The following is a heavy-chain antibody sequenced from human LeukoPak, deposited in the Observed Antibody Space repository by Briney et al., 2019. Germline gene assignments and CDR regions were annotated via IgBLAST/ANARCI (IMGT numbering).Heavy chain of an antibody. Sequence: PSETLSLTCAVYGGSFSGYYWSWIRQPPGKGLEWIGEINHSGSTNYNPSLKSRVTISVGTSKNQFSLKLSSVTAADTAVYYCARGGRRYCSGGSCYSVMYNWFDPWGQGTLVTVSS. CDR1: GGSFSGYY. J-gene: IGHJ5*02. V-gene: IGHV4-34*01. D-gene: IGHD2-15*01. CDR2: INHSGST. CDR3: ARGGRRYCSGGSCYSVMYNWFDP.